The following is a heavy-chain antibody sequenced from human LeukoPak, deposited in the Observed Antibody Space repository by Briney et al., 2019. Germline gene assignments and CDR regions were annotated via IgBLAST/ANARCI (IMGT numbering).Heavy chain of an antibody. J-gene: IGHJ4*02. CDR3: ARAVGYYGSGLPPDH. CDR1: GYTFTSYG. CDR2: INAYNGNT. Sequence: ASVKVCCKASGYTFTSYGVSWVRQAPGQGLGWLAWINAYNGNTNYAQKLQGRVTVTTDISTSTAYLEPRSLGSDDTAVYYCARAVGYYGSGLPPDHWGQGTLVTVSS. D-gene: IGHD3-10*01. V-gene: IGHV1-18*01.